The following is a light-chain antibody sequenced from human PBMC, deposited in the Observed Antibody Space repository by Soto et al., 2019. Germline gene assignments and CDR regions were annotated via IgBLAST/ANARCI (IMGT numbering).Light chain of an antibody. V-gene: IGKV3-20*01. J-gene: IGKJ4*01. CDR3: QQYGISPLT. CDR1: QSVSSSY. CDR2: GAS. Sequence: IVLNKSRRTLPLSARERATXSCRASQSVSSSYLAWYQQKPGQAHRLLIYGASRRATGIPDRFSGSGSGTDFTLTISRLEPEDFAVYYCQQYGISPLTFSVQTKVDIK.